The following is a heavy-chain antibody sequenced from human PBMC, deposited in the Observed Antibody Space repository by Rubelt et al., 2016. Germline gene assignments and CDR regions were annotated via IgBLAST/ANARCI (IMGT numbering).Heavy chain of an antibody. CDR2: IWYDGSDK. CDR1: GFIFSNYA. CDR3: AKAAHCSSTTCHVHGMDV. D-gene: IGHD2-2*01. Sequence: GRSLRLSCAPSGFIFSNYAMHWVRQAPGKGLEWVAIIWYDGSDKYYSDSVKGRFTISRDNSKNTLYLQMNSLRADDTAVYYCAKAAHCSSTTCHVHGMDVWGQGTTVTVSS. J-gene: IGHJ6*02. V-gene: IGHV3-33*06.